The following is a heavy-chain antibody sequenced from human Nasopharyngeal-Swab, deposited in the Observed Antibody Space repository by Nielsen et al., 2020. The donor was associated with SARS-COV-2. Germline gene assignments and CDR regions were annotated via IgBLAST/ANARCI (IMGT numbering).Heavy chain of an antibody. CDR2: IKQDGSEK. CDR1: GFTFSSYW. Sequence: GESLKISCAASGFTFSSYWMSWVRQAPGKGLEWVANIKQDGSEKYYVDSVKGRFTISRDNAKNLLYLQMNSLRVEDTAVYYCARGPTYSSWSYSDFWGQGTLVTVSS. D-gene: IGHD6-13*01. V-gene: IGHV3-7*01. J-gene: IGHJ4*02. CDR3: ARGPTYSSWSYSDF.